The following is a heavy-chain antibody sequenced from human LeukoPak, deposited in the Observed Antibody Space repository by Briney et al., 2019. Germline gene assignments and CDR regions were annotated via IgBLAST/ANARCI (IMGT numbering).Heavy chain of an antibody. D-gene: IGHD2/OR15-2a*01. V-gene: IGHV3-74*01. CDR1: GNYW. CDR2: INSDGSWT. J-gene: IGHJ4*02. CDR3: VSFYETY. Sequence: GGSLRLSCAASGNYWMHWVRQVPGKGLVWVSHINSDGSWTSYADSVKGRFTISKDNAKNTVYLQTNSLRAEDTAVYYCVSFYETYWGRGTLVTVSS.